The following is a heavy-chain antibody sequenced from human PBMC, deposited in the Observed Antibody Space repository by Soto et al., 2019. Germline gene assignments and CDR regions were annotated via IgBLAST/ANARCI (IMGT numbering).Heavy chain of an antibody. CDR1: GFTFSSYA. D-gene: IGHD5-12*01. CDR3: AKDLGDGYNFHPSNSYYFDY. J-gene: IGHJ4*02. Sequence: EVQLLESGGGLVQPGGSLRLSCAASGFTFSSYAMSWVRQAPGKGLEWVSAISGSGGSTYYADSVKGRFTISRDNSKNTLYLQMNSLRAEDTAVYYCAKDLGDGYNFHPSNSYYFDYWGQGTLVTVSS. CDR2: ISGSGGST. V-gene: IGHV3-23*01.